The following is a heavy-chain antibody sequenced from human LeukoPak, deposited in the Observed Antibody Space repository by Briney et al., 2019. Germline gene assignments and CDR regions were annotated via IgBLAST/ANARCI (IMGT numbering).Heavy chain of an antibody. V-gene: IGHV1-69*05. Sequence: SVKVSCKASGGTFSSYAISWVRQAPGQGLEWMGGIIPIFGTANYAQKFQGRVTITTDESTSTAYMELSSLRSEDTAVYYCARPQGAHTMGAFDIWGQGTMVTVSS. CDR3: ARPQGAHTMGAFDI. CDR1: GGTFSSYA. CDR2: IIPIFGTA. J-gene: IGHJ3*02.